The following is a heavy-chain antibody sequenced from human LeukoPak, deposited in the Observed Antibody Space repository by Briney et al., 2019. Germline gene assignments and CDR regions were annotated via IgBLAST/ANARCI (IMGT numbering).Heavy chain of an antibody. CDR2: ISASGAST. V-gene: IGHV3-23*01. J-gene: IGHJ4*02. D-gene: IGHD3-22*01. CDR1: GVTFSTYP. Sequence: GGSLRLSCAASGVTFSTYPMAWVRQAPGKGPEWVSAISASGASTYYADSVKGRFTISRDNSKDTLYLQMNSLRAEDTAVYYCAKDTAYYYESSGYYHFDYWGQGTLVTVSS. CDR3: AKDTAYYYESSGYYHFDY.